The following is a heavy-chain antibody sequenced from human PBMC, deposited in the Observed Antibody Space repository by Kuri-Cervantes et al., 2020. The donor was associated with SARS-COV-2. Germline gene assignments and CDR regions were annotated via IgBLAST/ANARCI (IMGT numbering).Heavy chain of an antibody. CDR1: GFTFSDHY. D-gene: IGHD6-13*01. Sequence: GGSLRLSCAASGFTFSDHYMDWVRQAPGKGLEWVGRTRNKANSYTTEYAASVKGRFTISRDNSKNSLYLQMNSLKTEDTALYYRAKDMAAAAGTGADYWGQGTLVTVSS. J-gene: IGHJ4*02. CDR3: AKDMAAAAGTGADY. CDR2: TRNKANSYTT. V-gene: IGHV3-72*01.